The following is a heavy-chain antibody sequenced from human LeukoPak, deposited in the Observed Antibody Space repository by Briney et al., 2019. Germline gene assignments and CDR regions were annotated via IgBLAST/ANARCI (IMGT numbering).Heavy chain of an antibody. CDR2: ISYDGTNK. CDR1: A. V-gene: IGHV3-30-3*01. J-gene: IGHJ4*02. Sequence: AXXWVRQAPGKGLEWVALISYDGTNKYYADSVKGRFTVSRDDSKNTLYLQVNSLRVEDAAVYYCARSFGGSYAYFDYWGQGTLVTVSS. D-gene: IGHD1-26*01. CDR3: ARSFGGSYAYFDY.